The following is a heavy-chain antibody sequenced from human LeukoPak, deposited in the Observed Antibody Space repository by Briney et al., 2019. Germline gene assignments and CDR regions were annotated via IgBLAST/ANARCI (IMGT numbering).Heavy chain of an antibody. CDR2: IWYDGSNK. CDR3: AKVDYYVSSGPIDY. D-gene: IGHD3-22*01. V-gene: IGHV3-33*06. J-gene: IGHJ4*02. Sequence: GRSLRLSCAASGFTFSSYGMHWVRQAPGKGLEWVAVIWYDGSNKYYADSVKGRFTISRDNSKNTLYLQMNSLRAEDTAVYYCAKVDYYVSSGPIDYWGQGTLVTVSS. CDR1: GFTFSSYG.